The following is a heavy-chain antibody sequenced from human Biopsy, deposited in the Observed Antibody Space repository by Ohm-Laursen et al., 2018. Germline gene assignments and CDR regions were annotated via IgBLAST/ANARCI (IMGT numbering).Heavy chain of an antibody. J-gene: IGHJ4*02. D-gene: IGHD3-22*01. CDR1: GFRFKTLW. CDR3: ARGSHYYDGSGFYSFDN. CDR2: IQKDGNGK. Sequence: SLRPSFAPPGFRFKTLWITWVRLAPGKGVVWVGNIQKDGNGKYYVDSVKGRFTISRDNDKNSLSLQMTNLRAEDTAVYYCARGSHYYDGSGFYSFDNWGQGTLVTVSS. V-gene: IGHV3-7*04.